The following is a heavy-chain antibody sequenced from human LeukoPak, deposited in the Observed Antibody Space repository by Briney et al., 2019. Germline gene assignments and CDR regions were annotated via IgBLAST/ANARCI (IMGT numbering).Heavy chain of an antibody. Sequence: ASVKVSCKASGYSFSTYGISWMRQAPGQGLQWMGWISAYSGNADYAERFQGRVTMTTDTSTSATYLELRGLKSDDTAVYYCARDLTGCTHRGCYGENFGMGVWGQGTTVTVSS. CDR3: ARDLTGCTHRGCYGENFGMGV. V-gene: IGHV1-18*01. J-gene: IGHJ6*02. D-gene: IGHD2-2*01. CDR2: ISAYSGNA. CDR1: GYSFSTYG.